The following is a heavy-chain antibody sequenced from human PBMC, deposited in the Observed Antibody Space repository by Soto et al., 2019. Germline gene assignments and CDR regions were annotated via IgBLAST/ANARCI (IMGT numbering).Heavy chain of an antibody. V-gene: IGHV4-30-4*01. CDR2: IYYSGST. J-gene: IGHJ4*02. CDR1: GGSISSGDYY. D-gene: IGHD5-12*01. CDR3: ARDRGMATISGLDY. Sequence: SETLSLTCTVSGGSISSGDYYWSWIRRPPGKGLEWIGYIYYSGSTYYNPSLNSRVTISVDTSKNQFSLKLSSVTAADTAVYYCARDRGMATISGLDYWGQGTLVTVSS.